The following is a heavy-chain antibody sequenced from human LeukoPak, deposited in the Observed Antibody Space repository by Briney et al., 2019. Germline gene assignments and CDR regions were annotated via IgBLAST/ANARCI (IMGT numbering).Heavy chain of an antibody. D-gene: IGHD6-13*01. CDR1: VFTYSLYG. Sequence: GGSLRLFCASSVFTYSLYGMHWVPHAPAKGLVGGTVLRYEGSNKYCADAVKRRFPVSGDNPKNRLYLHMKSVRAEDTPVYHCARVPQLVRSFYSHYRDLWAKGATVTVSS. V-gene: IGHV3-33*01. J-gene: IGHJ6*03. CDR2: LRYEGSNK. CDR3: ARVPQLVRSFYSHYRDL.